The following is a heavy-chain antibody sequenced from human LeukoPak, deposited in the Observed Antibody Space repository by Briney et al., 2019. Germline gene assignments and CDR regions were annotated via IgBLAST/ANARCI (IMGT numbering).Heavy chain of an antibody. D-gene: IGHD6-19*01. CDR1: GFTFSSYS. CDR3: ARVQWPQWYFDL. Sequence: PGGSLRLSCAASGFTFSSYSMNWVRLAPGKGLEWVSYISSSSTIYYADSVKGRFTISRDNAKNSLYLQMNSLRAEDTAVYYCARVQWPQWYFDLWGRGTLVTVSS. CDR2: ISSSSTI. V-gene: IGHV3-48*01. J-gene: IGHJ2*01.